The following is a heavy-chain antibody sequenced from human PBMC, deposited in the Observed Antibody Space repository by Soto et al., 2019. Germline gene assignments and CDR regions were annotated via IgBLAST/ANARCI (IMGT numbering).Heavy chain of an antibody. V-gene: IGHV3-15*01. CDR1: GFTFSNAW. D-gene: IGHD2-15*01. CDR3: TTETATYNVVMVVGSTPLDY. CDR2: IRSNTDGGTT. J-gene: IGHJ4*02. Sequence: EVQLVESGGDLVQPGESLRLSCAASGFTFSNAWMSWVRQAPGKGLEWVGRIRSNTDGGTTDYAAPVKGRFTISRDDSKNTLYLQMNRLKTEDTALYFCTTETATYNVVMVVGSTPLDYWGQGTLVTVSS.